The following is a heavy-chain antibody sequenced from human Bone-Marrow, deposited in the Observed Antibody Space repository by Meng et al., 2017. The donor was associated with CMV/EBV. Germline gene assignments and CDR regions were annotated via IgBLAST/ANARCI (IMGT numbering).Heavy chain of an antibody. CDR3: ARGDPESFDI. CDR1: GYSFTSYW. D-gene: IGHD1-14*01. J-gene: IGHJ3*02. Sequence: GGSLRLSCKGSGYSFTSYWIGWVRQMPGKGLEWMGIIYPGDSDTRYSPSFQGQVTISADKSISTAYLQRNSLKAADTAMYYRARGDPESFDIWGQGTMVTVSS. V-gene: IGHV5-51*01. CDR2: IYPGDSDT.